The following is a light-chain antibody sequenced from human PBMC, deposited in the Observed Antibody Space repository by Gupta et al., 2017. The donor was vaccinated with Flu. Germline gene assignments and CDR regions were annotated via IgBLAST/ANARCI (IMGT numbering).Light chain of an antibody. CDR1: SANIGTET. CDR2: GTN. V-gene: IGLV1-44*01. J-gene: IGLJ3*02. Sequence: QSVVTQPPSASGTPGQRVTISYSGSSANIGTETVNWYHQLPGRAPQLLIYGTNRRPSGVPDRFSGSKSGASASLGISRLQSADEGVYFCAVWDNNLNGWVFGGGTELTVL. CDR3: AVWDNNLNGWV.